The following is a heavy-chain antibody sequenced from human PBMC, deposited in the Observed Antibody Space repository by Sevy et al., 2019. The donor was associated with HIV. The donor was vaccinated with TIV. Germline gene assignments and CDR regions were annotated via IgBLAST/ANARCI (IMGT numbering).Heavy chain of an antibody. CDR2: ISDTGIGT. V-gene: IGHV3-23*01. CDR1: GFTFSSYA. D-gene: IGHD1-1*01. CDR3: ARTGRSCCGTTCPIDY. Sequence: GGSLRLSCAASGFTFSSYAMFWVRQAPGKGLEWVSSISDTGIGTYYADSVKGRFTISRDNSKNTLYLQMSSLRAEDTAVYYCARTGRSCCGTTCPIDYWGQGALVTVSS. J-gene: IGHJ4*02.